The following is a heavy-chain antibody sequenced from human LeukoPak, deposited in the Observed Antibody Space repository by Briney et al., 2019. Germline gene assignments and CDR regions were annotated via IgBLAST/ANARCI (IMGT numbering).Heavy chain of an antibody. V-gene: IGHV2-5*02. D-gene: IGHD3-3*01. J-gene: IGHJ6*03. CDR1: GFSLRTSGVG. CDR3: AHINREWSRIGYTSYYYMDV. CDR2: NYWDDDK. Sequence: SGPTLFNPTQTLTLTCTFSGFSLRTSGVGVGWIRQPPAKALEWLAVNYWDDDKRYIPAPKSRLTITKDTSKNQVVLTMTNMHPVDTATYYCAHINREWSRIGYTSYYYMDVWGKGTSVTVSS.